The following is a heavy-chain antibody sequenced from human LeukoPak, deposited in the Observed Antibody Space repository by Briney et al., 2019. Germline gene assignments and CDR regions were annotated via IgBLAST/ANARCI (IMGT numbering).Heavy chain of an antibody. V-gene: IGHV3-23*01. CDR3: AKDRGGVVVRAFDY. D-gene: IGHD3-22*01. J-gene: IGHJ4*02. CDR2: ISANGGST. Sequence: GSLRLSCAASGFIFSNYAMNWVRQAPGKGLEWVSGISANGGSTYYVDSMKGRFTISRDNSKNTLYLEMNSLRVEDTAVYYCAKDRGGVVVRAFDYWGQGTLVTVSS. CDR1: GFIFSNYA.